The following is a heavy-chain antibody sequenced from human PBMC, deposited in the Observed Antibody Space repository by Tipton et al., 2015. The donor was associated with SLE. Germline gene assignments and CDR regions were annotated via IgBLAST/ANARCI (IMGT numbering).Heavy chain of an antibody. V-gene: IGHV4-59*07. CDR1: GGSLNDYY. CDR3: ARSSGWDAEYFQD. D-gene: IGHD6-19*01. J-gene: IGHJ1*01. Sequence: TLSLTCTLSGGSLNDYYWNWIRQPPGKGLEWIGYIYHSGSTNYNPSLTSRVTISVDTSKNQFYLNLRSVTAADTAVYYCARSSGWDAEYFQDWGQGTLVTVSS. CDR2: IYHSGST.